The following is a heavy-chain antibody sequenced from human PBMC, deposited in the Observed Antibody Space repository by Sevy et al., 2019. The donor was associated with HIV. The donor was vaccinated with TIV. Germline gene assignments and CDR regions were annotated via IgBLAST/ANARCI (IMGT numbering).Heavy chain of an antibody. CDR1: GFTFSSYG. D-gene: IGHD6-19*01. CDR2: IWYDGSNK. Sequence: GGSLRRSCAASGFTFSSYGMHWVRQAPGKGLEWVAVIWYDGSNKYYADSVKGRFTISRDNSKNTVYLQMNSLRAEDTAVYYCARVPVAGFYYYYGMDVWGQGTTVTASS. CDR3: ARVPVAGFYYYYGMDV. V-gene: IGHV3-33*01. J-gene: IGHJ6*02.